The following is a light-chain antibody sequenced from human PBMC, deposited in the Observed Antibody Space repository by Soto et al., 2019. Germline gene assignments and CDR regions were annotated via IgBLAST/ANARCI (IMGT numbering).Light chain of an antibody. Sequence: QSVLTQPASVSGSPGQSITISCTGTSSDIGGYNYVSWYQQHPGKAPKLMIYEVNNRPSGVSNRFSGSKSGNTASLTISGLQADDEADYYCSSYTTSTTLIVFGGGTKLTVL. CDR3: SSYTTSTTLIV. CDR1: SSDIGGYNY. V-gene: IGLV2-14*01. J-gene: IGLJ2*01. CDR2: EVN.